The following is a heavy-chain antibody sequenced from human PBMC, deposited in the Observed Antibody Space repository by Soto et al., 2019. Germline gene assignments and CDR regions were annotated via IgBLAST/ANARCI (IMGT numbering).Heavy chain of an antibody. D-gene: IGHD2-15*01. CDR2: ISSSSSYI. V-gene: IGHV3-21*01. Sequence: EVQLVESGGGLVKPGGSLRLSCAASGFTFSSYSMNWVRQAPGKGLEWVSSISSSSSYIYYADSVKGRFTISRDNAKNSLYLQMNILRAEDTAVYYCARTVVVVAATYFDAFDIWGQGTMVTVSS. CDR3: ARTVVVVAATYFDAFDI. CDR1: GFTFSSYS. J-gene: IGHJ3*02.